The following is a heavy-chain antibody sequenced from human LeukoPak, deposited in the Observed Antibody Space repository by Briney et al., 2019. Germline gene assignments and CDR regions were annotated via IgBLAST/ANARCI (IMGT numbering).Heavy chain of an antibody. D-gene: IGHD3-16*01. CDR3: AKGSPLRAFDI. CDR2: ISGSGGST. J-gene: IGHJ3*02. CDR1: GFTFSSYA. Sequence: GGSLRLSCAASGFTFSSYAMSWVRQAPGKGLEWVSAISGSGGSTHYADSVKGRFTISRDNSKNTLYLQMNSLRDEDMAVYHCAKGSPLRAFDIWGQGTMVTVSS. V-gene: IGHV3-23*01.